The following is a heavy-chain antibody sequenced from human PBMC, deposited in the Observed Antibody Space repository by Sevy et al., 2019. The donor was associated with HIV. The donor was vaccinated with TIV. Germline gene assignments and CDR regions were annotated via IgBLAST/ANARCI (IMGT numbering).Heavy chain of an antibody. Sequence: GGSLRLSCAASAFTFSSYGMHWVRQAPGKGLEWVAVIWYDESNKNYADSVKGRFTISRDNSKNTLYLQMSNLRVEDTGIYYCARRYFDLWGQGTLVTVSS. V-gene: IGHV3-33*01. CDR2: IWYDESNK. CDR3: ARRYFDL. CDR1: AFTFSSYG. J-gene: IGHJ4*02.